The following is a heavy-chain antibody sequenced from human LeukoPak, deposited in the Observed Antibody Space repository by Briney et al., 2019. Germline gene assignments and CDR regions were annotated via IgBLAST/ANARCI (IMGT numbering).Heavy chain of an antibody. CDR2: IYYSGST. J-gene: IGHJ4*02. V-gene: IGHV4-59*01. D-gene: IGHD1-26*01. CDR3: AREVGRYYSGSYFDY. CDR1: GGSISSYY. Sequence: SETLSLTCTVSGGSISSYYWSWIRQPPGKGLEWIGYIYYSGSTNYNPFLKSRVTISVDTSKNQFSLKLSSVTAADTAVYYCAREVGRYYSGSYFDYWGQGTLVTVSS.